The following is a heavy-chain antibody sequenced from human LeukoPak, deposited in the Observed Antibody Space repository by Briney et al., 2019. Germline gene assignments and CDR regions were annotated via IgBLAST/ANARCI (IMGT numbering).Heavy chain of an antibody. CDR2: IWYDGSNK. V-gene: IGHV3-33*01. CDR3: ARGIMITTGVFDY. D-gene: IGHD3-16*01. Sequence: GGSLRLSCAASGFTFSSYGMHWVRQAPGKGLEWVAVIWYDGSNKYYADSVKGRFTISRDNFKNTLYLQMNSLRAEDTAVYYCARGIMITTGVFDYWGQGTLVTVSS. CDR1: GFTFSSYG. J-gene: IGHJ4*02.